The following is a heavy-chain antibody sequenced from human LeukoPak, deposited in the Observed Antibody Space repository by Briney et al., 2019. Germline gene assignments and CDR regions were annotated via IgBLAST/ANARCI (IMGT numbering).Heavy chain of an antibody. CDR1: GGTFSSYA. CDR2: IIPIFGAA. CDR3: ARVPAGPDYDAFDI. Sequence: SVKVSCKASGGTFSSYAISWVRQAPGQGLEWMGGIIPIFGAANYAQKFQGRVTITADESTSTAYMELSSLRSEDTAVYYCARVPAGPDYDAFDIWGQGTMVTVSS. V-gene: IGHV1-69*13. D-gene: IGHD1-14*01. J-gene: IGHJ3*02.